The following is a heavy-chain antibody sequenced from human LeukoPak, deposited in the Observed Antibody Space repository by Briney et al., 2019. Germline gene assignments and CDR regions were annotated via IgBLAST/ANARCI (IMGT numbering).Heavy chain of an antibody. Sequence: SETLSLTCTVSGGSISSYYWSWIRQPPGKGLEWMGYIYYSGSTNYNPSLKSRVTISVDTSKNQFSLKLSSVTAADTAVYYCARWDMVRGALDYWGQGTLVTVSS. V-gene: IGHV4-59*08. D-gene: IGHD3-10*01. CDR1: GGSISSYY. CDR3: ARWDMVRGALDY. J-gene: IGHJ4*02. CDR2: IYYSGST.